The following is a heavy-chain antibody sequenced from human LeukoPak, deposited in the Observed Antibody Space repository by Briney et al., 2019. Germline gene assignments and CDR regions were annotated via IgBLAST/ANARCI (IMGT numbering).Heavy chain of an antibody. J-gene: IGHJ3*02. D-gene: IGHD5/OR15-5a*01. CDR1: GFTFSTYA. CDR3: AKGGSVTAPDDAFDI. V-gene: IGHV3-23*01. Sequence: PGGSLGLSCAASGFTFSTYAMSWVRQAPGKGLEWVSVISGSGGSPYYADSAKGRFTISRDNSKNTLYLQMNSLRAEDMGVYYCAKGGSVTAPDDAFDIWGQGTMVTVSS. CDR2: ISGSGGSP.